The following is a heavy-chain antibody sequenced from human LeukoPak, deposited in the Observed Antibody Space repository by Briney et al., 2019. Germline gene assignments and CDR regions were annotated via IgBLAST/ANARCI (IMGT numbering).Heavy chain of an antibody. CDR2: IKLDGSEK. CDR1: GFTFSSFW. Sequence: GGSLRLSCSASGFTFSSFWMSWVRQAPGKGLEWVANIKLDGSEKNYVDSVKGRFTISRDNTKNSLYLQMNSLRVEDTAVFYCARDQYDTWSRRGNFDSWGQGTLVIVSS. V-gene: IGHV3-7*03. D-gene: IGHD3-3*01. J-gene: IGHJ4*02. CDR3: ARDQYDTWSRRGNFDS.